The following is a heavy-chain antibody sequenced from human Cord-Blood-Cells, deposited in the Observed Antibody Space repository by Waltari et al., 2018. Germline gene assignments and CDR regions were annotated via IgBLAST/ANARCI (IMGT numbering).Heavy chain of an antibody. Sequence: QLQLQESGSGLVKPSQTLSLTCAVSGGSISSGGYSWSWIRQPPGKGLEWIGYIYHSGSTYYNPSLKSRVTISVDRSKNQFSLKLSSVTAADTAVYYCARGVENVDIVATIRGDAAFDIWGQGTMVTVSS. D-gene: IGHD5-12*01. V-gene: IGHV4-30-2*01. CDR1: GGSISSGGYS. CDR2: IYHSGST. CDR3: ARGVENVDIVATIRGDAAFDI. J-gene: IGHJ3*02.